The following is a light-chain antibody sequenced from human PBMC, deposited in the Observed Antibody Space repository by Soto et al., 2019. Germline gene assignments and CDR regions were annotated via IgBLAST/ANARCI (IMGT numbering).Light chain of an antibody. CDR2: KAS. Sequence: DIQMTQSPSTLSGSVGDRVTITCRASQTISSYLAWYQQKPGKAPKLLIYKASTLQSGVPSRFSGSGSGTDFTLTISSLQPDDVATYYCQHYDSYSQTFGEGTKVELK. CDR1: QTISSY. CDR3: QHYDSYSQT. V-gene: IGKV1-5*03. J-gene: IGKJ1*01.